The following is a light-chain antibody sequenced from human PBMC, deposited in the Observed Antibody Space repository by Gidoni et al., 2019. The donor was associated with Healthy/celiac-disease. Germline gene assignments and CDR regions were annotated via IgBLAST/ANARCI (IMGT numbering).Light chain of an antibody. CDR2: DAS. Sequence: EIVLTKSPAPLSLSPGERATLSCRASQSVSSYLAWYQQKPGQAPRLLIYDASTSATGIPARFSGSGSATDFPLTISSLEPEDFAVYYCQQRRNWPPRLTFGGGTKVEIK. J-gene: IGKJ4*01. CDR1: QSVSSY. CDR3: QQRRNWPPRLT. V-gene: IGKV3-11*01.